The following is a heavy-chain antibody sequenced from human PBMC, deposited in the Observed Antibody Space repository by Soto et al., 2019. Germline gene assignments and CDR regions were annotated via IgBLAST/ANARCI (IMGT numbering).Heavy chain of an antibody. CDR2: IKSKTDGGTT. Sequence: EVQLVESRGGLVKPGGPLRLACAAAGFTFSTAWMNWVRQAPGKGLEWVGRIKSKTDGGTTDYAAPVKGRFTISRDDSKNTLYLQMNSLKTEDTAVYYCTTDFAVLLWIGGINYYYGMDVCGQGTTVTVSS. D-gene: IGHD3-10*01. CDR1: GFTFSTAW. CDR3: TTDFAVLLWIGGINYYYGMDV. V-gene: IGHV3-15*07. J-gene: IGHJ6*02.